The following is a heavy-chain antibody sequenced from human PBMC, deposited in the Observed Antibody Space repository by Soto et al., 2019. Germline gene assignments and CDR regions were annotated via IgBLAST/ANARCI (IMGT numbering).Heavy chain of an antibody. CDR1: GFTISSYA. V-gene: IGHV3-23*01. CDR3: AKDLRTSGSYP. Sequence: EVQLLESGGGLVQPGGSLRLSCAASGFTISSYAMSWVRQAPGKGLEWVSAISDSGGSTYYADTVKGRFTTSRDKSKNRLYLQMNSLRAEHTAVYDWAKDLRTSGSYPWGQGTLVTVSS. CDR2: ISDSGGST. D-gene: IGHD1-26*01. J-gene: IGHJ5*02.